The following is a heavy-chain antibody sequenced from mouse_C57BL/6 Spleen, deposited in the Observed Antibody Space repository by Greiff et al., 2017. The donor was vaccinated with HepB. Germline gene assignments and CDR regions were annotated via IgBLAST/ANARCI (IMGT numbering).Heavy chain of an antibody. CDR3: ARGCGSSSGVAY. Sequence: VQLQQSGAELVRPGASVKLSCTASGFNIKDDYMHWVKQRPEQGLEWIGWIDPEDGDTEYASKFQGKATITADTSSNTAYLQLSSLTSEDTAVYYCARGCGSSSGVAYWGQGTPVTVSS. J-gene: IGHJ4*01. CDR1: GFNIKDDY. V-gene: IGHV14-4*01. D-gene: IGHD1-1*01. CDR2: IDPEDGDT.